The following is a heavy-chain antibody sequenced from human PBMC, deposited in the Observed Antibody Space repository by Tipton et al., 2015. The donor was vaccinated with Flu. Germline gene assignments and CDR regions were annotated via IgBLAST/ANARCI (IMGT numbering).Heavy chain of an antibody. Sequence: QLVQSGAEVKKPGESLKISCQGSAYSFNNYWIGWVRQMSGKGLEWMGIMDPADSDTRYSKFFQDQVNIAVDRSIRTGYLEWSSLKASDTAIYYSVRSNLYNNNGYRLTYLDCWSQGTPVTVSS. J-gene: IGHJ4*02. V-gene: IGHV5-51*03. CDR2: MDPADSDT. D-gene: IGHD3-22*01. CDR1: AYSFNNYW. CDR3: VRSNLYNNNGYRLTYLDC.